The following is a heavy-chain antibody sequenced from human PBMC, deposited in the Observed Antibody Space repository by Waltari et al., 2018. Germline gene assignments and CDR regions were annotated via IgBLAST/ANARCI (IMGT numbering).Heavy chain of an antibody. J-gene: IGHJ3*02. CDR1: GYSISSGYY. CDR2: IYHGGST. D-gene: IGHD1-26*01. CDR3: ARSRGWSQRNGAFDI. Sequence: QVQLQESGPGLVKPSETLSLTCTVSGYSISSGYYWGWIRQPPGKGLEWIGSIYHGGSTYYNPSLKSRVTISVDTSKNQFSLKLSSVTAADTAVYYCARSRGWSQRNGAFDIWGQGTMVTVSS. V-gene: IGHV4-38-2*02.